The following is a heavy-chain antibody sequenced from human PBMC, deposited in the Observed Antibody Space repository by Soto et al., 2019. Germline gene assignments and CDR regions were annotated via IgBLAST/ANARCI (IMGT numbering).Heavy chain of an antibody. CDR3: AKDTYYHDSSGYYIFDY. CDR2: ISYDGTNE. D-gene: IGHD3-22*01. J-gene: IGHJ4*02. CDR1: GFTFSSYG. V-gene: IGHV3-30*18. Sequence: PGGSLILSCAAAGFTFSSYGMHWVRQAPGKGLEWVAVISYDGTNENYADSVKGRFTISRDNSKNTLQLQMNSLRAEDTAVYYCAKDTYYHDSSGYYIFDYWGQGTLVTVSS.